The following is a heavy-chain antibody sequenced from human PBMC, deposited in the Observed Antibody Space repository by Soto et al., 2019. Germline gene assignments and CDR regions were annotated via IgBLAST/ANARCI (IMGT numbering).Heavy chain of an antibody. CDR1: GGSFSGYY. D-gene: IGHD6-19*01. J-gene: IGHJ4*02. V-gene: IGHV4-34*01. CDR3: ARIGFSSGWSFDY. Sequence: QVQLHQWGAGLLKPSETLSLTCAVYGGSFSGYYWTWIRQPPGKGLEWIGEINHSGSTTYNPSLKSRVSISVDTSTNQFSLKLTSVTAADTAVYYCARIGFSSGWSFDYWGQGTLVTVSS. CDR2: INHSGST.